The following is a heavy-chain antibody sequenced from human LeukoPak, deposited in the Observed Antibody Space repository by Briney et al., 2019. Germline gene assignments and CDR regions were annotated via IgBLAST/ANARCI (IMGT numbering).Heavy chain of an antibody. J-gene: IGHJ5*02. Sequence: SETLSLTCIVSGYSISSGYYWGWIRQPPGKGLEWIGSMYHSGSTYYNPSLKSRVTISVDTSKNQFSLKLSSVTAADTAVYYCARVPGPYRFDPWGQGTLVTVSS. CDR1: GYSISSGYY. CDR2: MYHSGST. CDR3: ARVPGPYRFDP. V-gene: IGHV4-38-2*02.